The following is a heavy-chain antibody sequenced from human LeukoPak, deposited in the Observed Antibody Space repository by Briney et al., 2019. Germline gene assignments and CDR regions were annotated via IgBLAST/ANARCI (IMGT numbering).Heavy chain of an antibody. J-gene: IGHJ5*02. CDR1: GGSISDSNYS. CDR3: ARGGGDSYGYWYWFDP. CDR2: IYHSGST. Sequence: KPSETLSLTCTVSGGSISDSNYSWSWIRQPPGKGLEWIGYIYHSGSTYYNPSLKSRVTISVDRSKNQFSLKLSSVTAADTAVYYCARGGGDSYGYWYWFDPWGQGTLVTVSS. D-gene: IGHD5-18*01. V-gene: IGHV4-30-2*01.